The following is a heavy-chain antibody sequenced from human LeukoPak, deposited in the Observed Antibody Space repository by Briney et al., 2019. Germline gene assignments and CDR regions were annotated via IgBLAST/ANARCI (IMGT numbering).Heavy chain of an antibody. CDR1: GGSISSYY. CDR2: IYYSGST. D-gene: IGHD6-6*01. Sequence: SETLSLTCTVSGGSISSYYWSWIRQPPGKGLEWIGYIYYSGSTNYNPSLKSRVTISVDTSKNQFSLKLSSVTAADTAVYYCASPSIADYYGMDVWGQGTTVTVPS. J-gene: IGHJ6*02. V-gene: IGHV4-59*08. CDR3: ASPSIADYYGMDV.